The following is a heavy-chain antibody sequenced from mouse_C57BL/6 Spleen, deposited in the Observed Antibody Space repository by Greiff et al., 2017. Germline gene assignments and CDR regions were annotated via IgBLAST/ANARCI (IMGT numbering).Heavy chain of an antibody. CDR3: AITPCTTVVSYYAMDF. Sequence: VNVVESGPELVKPGASVKISCKASGYAFSSSWMNWVQQRPGKGLEWSGRIYPGDGDTNYNGKFKGKATLTADKSSSTAYMRLSSLTSEDSAVYFWAITPCTTVVSYYAMDFWGQGTSVTVPS. D-gene: IGHD1-1*01. J-gene: IGHJ4*01. V-gene: IGHV1-82*01. CDR1: GYAFSSSW. CDR2: IYPGDGDT.